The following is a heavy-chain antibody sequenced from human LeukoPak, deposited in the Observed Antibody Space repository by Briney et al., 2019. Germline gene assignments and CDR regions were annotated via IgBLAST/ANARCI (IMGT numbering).Heavy chain of an antibody. CDR3: ARPNCSSTSCFFDY. D-gene: IGHD2-2*01. CDR2: IWYDGSNK. V-gene: IGHV3-33*01. CDR1: GFTFSSYG. J-gene: IGHJ4*02. Sequence: GGSLRLSCAASGFTFSSYGMHWVRQAPGKGLEWVAVIWYDGSNKYYADSVKGRFTISRDNSKNTLYLQMNSLRAEDTAVYYCARPNCSSTSCFFDYWGLGTLVTVSS.